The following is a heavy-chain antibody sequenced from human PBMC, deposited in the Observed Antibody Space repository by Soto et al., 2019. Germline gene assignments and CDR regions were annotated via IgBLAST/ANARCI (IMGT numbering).Heavy chain of an antibody. CDR1: GFTVSSNY. CDR3: ARDHGGVAWGY. D-gene: IGHD3-16*01. Sequence: EVQLVESGGGLVQPGGSLRLSCAASGFTVSSNYMSWVRHAPGKGLEWVSVTYSGGSTYYADSVKGRFTISRDNSKNTLSLQMNSLRAADTAVYYCARDHGGVAWGYWGQGTLVTVSS. CDR2: TYSGGST. J-gene: IGHJ4*02. V-gene: IGHV3-66*01.